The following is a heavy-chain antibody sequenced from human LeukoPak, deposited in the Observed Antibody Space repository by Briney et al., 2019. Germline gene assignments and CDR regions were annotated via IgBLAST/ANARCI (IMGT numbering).Heavy chain of an antibody. Sequence: ASVKVSCKASGYTFTSYDINWVRQATGQGLEWMGWMNPNSGNTGYAQKFQGRVTITRNTSISTAYMELSSLRSEDTAVYYCARARYYYDSSGPHGSYYFDYWGQGTLVTVSS. CDR3: ARARYYYDSSGPHGSYYFDY. CDR2: MNPNSGNT. D-gene: IGHD3-22*01. V-gene: IGHV1-8*03. J-gene: IGHJ4*02. CDR1: GYTFTSYD.